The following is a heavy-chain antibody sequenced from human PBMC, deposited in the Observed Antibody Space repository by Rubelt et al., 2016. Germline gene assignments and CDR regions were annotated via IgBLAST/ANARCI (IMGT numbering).Heavy chain of an antibody. Sequence: EVHLVQSGGGLVNPGGSLRLSCVASGFTLVNSGMTWVRQAPGKGLEWVATSSTLGWTTCSDSVKGRFTIARDNSKNTKFLQKDSLRAEDTAVYYCAKGGYASGSFNYFDYWGQGILVTVSS. CDR2: SSTLGWT. J-gene: IGHJ4*02. CDR3: AKGGYASGSFNYFDY. V-gene: IGHV3-21*04. CDR1: GFTLVNSG. D-gene: IGHD3-10*01.